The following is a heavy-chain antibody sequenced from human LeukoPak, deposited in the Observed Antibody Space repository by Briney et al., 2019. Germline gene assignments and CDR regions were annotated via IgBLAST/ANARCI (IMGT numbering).Heavy chain of an antibody. CDR3: AKAFEYSSSYNWFDP. CDR2: ISGSGGST. Sequence: PGGSLRLSCAASGFTFSSYAMSRVRQAPGKGLEWVSAISGSGGSTYYADSVKGRFTISRDNSKNTLYLQMNSLRAEDTAVYYCAKAFEYSSSYNWFDPWGQGTLVTVSS. CDR1: GFTFSSYA. J-gene: IGHJ5*02. D-gene: IGHD6-6*01. V-gene: IGHV3-23*01.